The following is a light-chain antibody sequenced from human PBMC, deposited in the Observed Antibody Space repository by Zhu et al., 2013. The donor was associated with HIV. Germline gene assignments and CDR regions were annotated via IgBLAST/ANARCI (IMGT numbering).Light chain of an antibody. CDR3: QQHDTFSAA. CDR1: ENIDSF. CDR2: RTS. J-gene: IGKJ1*01. V-gene: IGKV1-5*03. Sequence: DIQMTQSPFVLSASVGDRVTISCRASENIDSFLAWYQWTPGKAPKLIIHRTSTPEKGVPSRFRGSGSATDFSLTISDLQPEDFATYFCQQHDTFSAAFGQGTRVE.